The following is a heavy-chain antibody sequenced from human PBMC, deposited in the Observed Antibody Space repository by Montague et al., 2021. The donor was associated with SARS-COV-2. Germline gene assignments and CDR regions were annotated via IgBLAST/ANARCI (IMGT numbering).Heavy chain of an antibody. CDR2: TYYRSKWYN. CDR3: ARGGWGAPGTGRLFDY. CDR1: WDSVSSNSAA. J-gene: IGHJ4*02. Sequence: CAISWDSVSSNSAAWNWIRQSPSRGLEWLGRTYYRSKWYNDYAVSVKSRITINPDTSKNQFSLQLNSVTPEDTAVYYCARGGWGAPGTGRLFDYWGQGTLVTVSS. V-gene: IGHV6-1*01. D-gene: IGHD3-10*01.